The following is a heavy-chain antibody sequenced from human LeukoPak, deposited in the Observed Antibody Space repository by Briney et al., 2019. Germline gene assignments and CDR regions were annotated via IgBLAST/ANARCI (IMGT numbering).Heavy chain of an antibody. D-gene: IGHD3-10*01. J-gene: IGHJ4*02. CDR3: ARHNARLRGWIGEGDF. Sequence: SETLSLTCTVSGGSISSYYWSWIRQPPGKGLEWIGYIYYSGSTNYNPSLKSRVTISVDTSKNQFSLMLSSVTAADTAVYYCARHNARLRGWIGEGDFWGQGALVTVSS. V-gene: IGHV4-59*08. CDR1: GGSISSYY. CDR2: IYYSGST.